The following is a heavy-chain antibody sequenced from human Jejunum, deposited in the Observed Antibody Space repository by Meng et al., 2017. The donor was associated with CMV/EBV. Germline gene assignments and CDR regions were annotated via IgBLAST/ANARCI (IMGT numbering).Heavy chain of an antibody. V-gene: IGHV1-69*08. Sequence: SRGTFSSYTINWVRQAPGQGLEWMGRIIPILGTPNYAQRFQGRLTITADRSTNTVYMILSSLRSEDTAVYYCARDPQVVTTTPFFDYWGQGSLVTVSS. J-gene: IGHJ4*02. CDR2: IIPILGTP. CDR3: ARDPQVVTTTPFFDY. D-gene: IGHD2-21*02. CDR1: RGTFSSYT.